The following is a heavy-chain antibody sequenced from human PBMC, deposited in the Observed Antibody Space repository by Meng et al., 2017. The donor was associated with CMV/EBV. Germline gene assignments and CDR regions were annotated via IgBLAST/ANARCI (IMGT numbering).Heavy chain of an antibody. CDR2: INPNSGGT. CDR3: GVCARGHCGSSTLGYYYGMDV. J-gene: IGHJ6*02. V-gene: IGHV1-2*02. CDR1: GYTFTGYY. Sequence: ASVKVSCKASGYTFTGYYMHWVRQAPGQGLEWMGWINPNSGGTKYAQKFQGRVTMTRDTSISTAYMELSRLRSDDTAVYYCGVCARGHCGSSTLGYYYGMDVWGQGTTVTVSS. D-gene: IGHD2-2*01.